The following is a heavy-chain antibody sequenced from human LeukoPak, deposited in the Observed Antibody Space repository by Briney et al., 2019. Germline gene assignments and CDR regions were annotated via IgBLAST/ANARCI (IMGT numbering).Heavy chain of an antibody. CDR1: GYTFTGYY. CDR3: ARGTAAGTPEGY. CDR2: INPSGGST. J-gene: IGHJ4*02. V-gene: IGHV1-46*01. Sequence: ASVKDSCKASGYTFTGYYMHWVRQAPGQGLEWMGIINPSGGSTSYAQKFQGRVTMTRDTSTSTVYMELSSLRSEDTAVYYCARGTAAGTPEGYWGQGTLVTVSS. D-gene: IGHD6-13*01.